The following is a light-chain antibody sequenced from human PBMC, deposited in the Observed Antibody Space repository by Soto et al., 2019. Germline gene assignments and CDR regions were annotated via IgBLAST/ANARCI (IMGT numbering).Light chain of an antibody. CDR1: SSNIGGYTY. CDR3: CSYAGSNTGV. CDR2: DVS. Sequence: QSALTQPRSVSGSPGQSVTISCTGTSSNIGGYTYVSWYQQNPGKAPKVMIYDVSKRPSGVPDRFSGSKSGYTASLTISGLQAEDEADYYCCSYAGSNTGVFGGGTKVTVL. V-gene: IGLV2-11*01. J-gene: IGLJ3*02.